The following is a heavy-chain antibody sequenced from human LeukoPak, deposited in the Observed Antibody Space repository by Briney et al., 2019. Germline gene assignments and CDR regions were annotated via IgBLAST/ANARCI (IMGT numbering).Heavy chain of an antibody. Sequence: PGGSLRLSCAASGFTFDDYAMHWVRQAPGKGLEWVSGISWNSGSIGYADSVKGRFTISRDNAKISLYLQMNSLRAEDTALYYCAKVGYSGSFDYWGQGTLVTVSS. CDR1: GFTFDDYA. CDR2: ISWNSGSI. J-gene: IGHJ4*02. D-gene: IGHD1-26*01. V-gene: IGHV3-9*01. CDR3: AKVGYSGSFDY.